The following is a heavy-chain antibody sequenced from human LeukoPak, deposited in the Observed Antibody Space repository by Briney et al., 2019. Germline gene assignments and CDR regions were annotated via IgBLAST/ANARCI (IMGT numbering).Heavy chain of an antibody. V-gene: IGHV3-7*01. J-gene: IGHJ4*02. CDR1: GFTFSSYA. Sequence: GGSLRLSCAASGFTFSSYAMSWVRQAPGEGLEWVANIKQDGSEKYYVDSVKGRFTISRDNAKNSLYLQMNSLRAEDTAVYYCARDRGWETFHYYFDYWGQGTLVTVSS. CDR3: ARDRGWETFHYYFDY. D-gene: IGHD1-26*01. CDR2: IKQDGSEK.